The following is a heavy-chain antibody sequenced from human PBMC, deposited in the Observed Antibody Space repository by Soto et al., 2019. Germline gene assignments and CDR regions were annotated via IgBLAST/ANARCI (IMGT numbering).Heavy chain of an antibody. Sequence: GSLRLSCAASGFTFSHYSMHWVRQAPGKGLEWISYISTSSTATYYADSVKGRFTVSRDNGKNSLHLQMNSLRAEDTAVYYCTRDASRDSSARGWFDPWGPGTLVTVSS. CDR3: TRDASRDSSARGWFDP. V-gene: IGHV3-48*01. CDR1: GFTFSHYS. CDR2: ISTSSTAT. J-gene: IGHJ5*02. D-gene: IGHD6-13*01.